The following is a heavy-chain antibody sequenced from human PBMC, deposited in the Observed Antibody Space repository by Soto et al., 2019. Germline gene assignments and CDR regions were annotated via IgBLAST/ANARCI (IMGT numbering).Heavy chain of an antibody. Sequence: EVHLLESGGGLVQPGGSLRLSCVASGFTFDIFAMSWVRQAPGKGLEWVAGLNGGGGETFYADSVKGRFTVTRDNSKNTMFLEMRNVRADDTAVYSCAKDRECTAVPWYFDHWGQGSLVIVSS. CDR3: AKDRECTAVPWYFDH. CDR1: GFTFDIFA. V-gene: IGHV3-23*01. J-gene: IGHJ4*02. D-gene: IGHD2-8*02. CDR2: LNGGGGET.